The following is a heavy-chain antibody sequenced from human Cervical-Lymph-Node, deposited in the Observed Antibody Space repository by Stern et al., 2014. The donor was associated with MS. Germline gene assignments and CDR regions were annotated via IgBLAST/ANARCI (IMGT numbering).Heavy chain of an antibody. CDR1: GISFSGTS. CDR3: VSDGSGWRN. V-gene: IGHV3-73*01. D-gene: IGHD3-10*01. Sequence: EVQLVESGGGLVQPGGSLKLSCVASGISFSGTSMHWVRQASGKGLEWIGRIRSRANGQTTVYTASVKGRFTISRDDSKNTSYLQMNSLKTEDTAVYYCVSDGSGWRNWGQGTLVTVSS. CDR2: IRSRANGQTT. J-gene: IGHJ4*02.